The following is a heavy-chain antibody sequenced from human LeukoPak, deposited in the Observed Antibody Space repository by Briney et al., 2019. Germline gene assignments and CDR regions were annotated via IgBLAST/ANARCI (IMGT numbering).Heavy chain of an antibody. CDR1: GFTFRTYA. CDR2: TGSNGVT. D-gene: IGHD2-2*03. Sequence: GGSLRLSCTGSGFTFRTYAFSWVRQAPGKGLEWVSATGSNGVTYYADSVKGRFTISRDDSKNTVFLQMNSLRGEDTAIYYCAGWIQTHFDRWGQGTLVTVSS. J-gene: IGHJ4*02. CDR3: AGWIQTHFDR. V-gene: IGHV3-23*01.